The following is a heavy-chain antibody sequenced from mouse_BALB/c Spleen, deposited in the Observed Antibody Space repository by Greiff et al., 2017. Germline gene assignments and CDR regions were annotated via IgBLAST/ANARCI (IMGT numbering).Heavy chain of an antibody. CDR3: ARKGPDYDGSSYPYWYFDV. V-gene: IGHV1-7*01. D-gene: IGHD1-1*01. CDR2: INPSTGYT. Sequence: QVQLQQSGAELAKPGASVKMSCKASGYTFTSYWMHWVKQRPGQGLEWIGYINPSTGYTEYNQKFKDKATLTADKSSSTAYMQLSSLTSEDSAVYYCARKGPDYDGSSYPYWYFDVWGAGTTVTVSS. J-gene: IGHJ1*01. CDR1: GYTFTSYW.